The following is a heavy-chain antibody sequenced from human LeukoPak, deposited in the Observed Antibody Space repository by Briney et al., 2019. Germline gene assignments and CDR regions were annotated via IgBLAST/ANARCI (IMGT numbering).Heavy chain of an antibody. Sequence: ASVKASCKASGGTFTSYGISWVRQAPGQGLEWMGWISAYNGNTNYAQKLQGRVTMTTDTSTSTAYMELRSLRSDDTAVYYCARDSSSWPRYYYYYGMDVWGQGTTATVSS. CDR2: ISAYNGNT. J-gene: IGHJ6*02. CDR3: ARDSSSWPRYYYYYGMDV. CDR1: GGTFTSYG. V-gene: IGHV1-18*01. D-gene: IGHD6-13*01.